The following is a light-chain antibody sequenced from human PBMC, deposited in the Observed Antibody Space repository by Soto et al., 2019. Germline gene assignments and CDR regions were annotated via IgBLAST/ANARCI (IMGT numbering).Light chain of an antibody. CDR1: RTIAMY. CDR3: QQSFTTPYT. V-gene: IGKV1-39*01. J-gene: IGKJ2*01. CDR2: TTS. Sequence: DIQMTQSPSSLSASVGDRVTITCRASRTIAMYVNWFQQKPGKAPKPLIYTTSSLQSGVPPRFSGSGSETDFTLTISRLPPEDSATYYCQQSFTTPYTFGQGTKLEIK.